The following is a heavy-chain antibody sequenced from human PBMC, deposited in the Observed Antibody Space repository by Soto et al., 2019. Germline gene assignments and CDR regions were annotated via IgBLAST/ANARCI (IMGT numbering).Heavy chain of an antibody. J-gene: IGHJ4*02. CDR1: GYTFTSYG. CDR3: ARVGGYYDILTGRPVGE. CDR2: ISAYNGNT. V-gene: IGHV1-18*04. Sequence: QVQLVQYGAEVKKPGASVKVSCKASGYTFTSYGISWVRQAPGQGLEWMGWISAYNGNTNYAQKLKGRVTMTTDTSTSTAYKELRSLRSDDTAVYYCARVGGYYDILTGRPVGEWGQGPLLTVSS. D-gene: IGHD3-9*01.